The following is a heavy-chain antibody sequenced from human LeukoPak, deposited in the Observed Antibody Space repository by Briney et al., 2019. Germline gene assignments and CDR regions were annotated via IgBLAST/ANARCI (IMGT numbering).Heavy chain of an antibody. V-gene: IGHV1-69*13. J-gene: IGHJ4*02. Sequence: SVKVSCKASGGTFSSYAISWVRQAPGQGLEWMGGIIPIFGTANYAQKFQGRVTITADESTSTAYMELSSLRSEDTAVYYCARYQPRTKGLDYWGQGTLVTVSS. CDR2: IIPIFGTA. CDR3: ARYQPRTKGLDY. D-gene: IGHD2-2*01. CDR1: GGTFSSYA.